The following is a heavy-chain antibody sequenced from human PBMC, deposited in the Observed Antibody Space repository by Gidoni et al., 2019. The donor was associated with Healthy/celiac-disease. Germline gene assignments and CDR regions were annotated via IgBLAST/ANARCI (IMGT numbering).Heavy chain of an antibody. CDR2: IGTAGDP. D-gene: IGHD1-26*01. CDR1: GFTFGSSD. V-gene: IGHV3-13*05. Sequence: EVQLVESGGGLVQPGWSLSLHCAASGFTFGSSDMHWVRQATGQGLEWVSAIGTAGDPYYPGSVKGRFTISRENAKNSLYLQMNSLRAGDTAVYSCARGRLSGSYSLAAFDIWGQGTMVTVFS. J-gene: IGHJ3*02. CDR3: ARGRLSGSYSLAAFDI.